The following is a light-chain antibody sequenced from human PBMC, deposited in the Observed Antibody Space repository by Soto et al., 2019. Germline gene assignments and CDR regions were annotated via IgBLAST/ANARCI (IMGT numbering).Light chain of an antibody. CDR1: QSVSSSY. J-gene: IGKJ1*01. CDR3: QQRTDRPPWT. Sequence: VLARSPDTMSLYPGERATLSCRAIQSVSSSYLAWYQQKPGQAPRLLIFDASQRATGIPARFRGSGSGTDFTLSISSLEPEDFAVYYCQQRTDRPPWTFGQGTKVDIK. CDR2: DAS. V-gene: IGKV3D-20*02.